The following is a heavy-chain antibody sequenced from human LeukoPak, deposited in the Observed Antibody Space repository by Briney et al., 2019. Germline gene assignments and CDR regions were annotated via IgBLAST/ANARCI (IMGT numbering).Heavy chain of an antibody. CDR3: ARGSVYYDFWSGYRRPYYFDY. J-gene: IGHJ4*02. V-gene: IGHV4-34*01. Sequence: SETLSLTCAVYGGSFSGYYWSWIRQPPGKGLEWIGEINHRGSTNYNPSLKSRVTISVDTSKNQFSLKLSSVTAADTAVYYCARGSVYYDFWSGYRRPYYFDYWGQGTMVTVSS. CDR2: INHRGST. D-gene: IGHD3-3*01. CDR1: GGSFSGYY.